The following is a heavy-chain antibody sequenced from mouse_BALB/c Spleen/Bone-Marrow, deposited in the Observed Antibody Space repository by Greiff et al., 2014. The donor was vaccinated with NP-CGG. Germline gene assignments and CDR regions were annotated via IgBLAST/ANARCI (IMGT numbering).Heavy chain of an antibody. J-gene: IGHJ2*01. CDR3: ARHHRYAYYFDY. CDR1: GFTFTNFW. Sequence: QVQLQQSGSVLVRPGASVKLSCKASGFTFTNFWMHWAKQRPGQGLEWIGEIHPNSGNTNYNEKFKDKATLTVDTSSSTAYVDLSSLTSEDSAVYYCARHHRYAYYFDYWGQGTTLTVSS. D-gene: IGHD2-14*01. V-gene: IGHV1S130*01. CDR2: IHPNSGNT.